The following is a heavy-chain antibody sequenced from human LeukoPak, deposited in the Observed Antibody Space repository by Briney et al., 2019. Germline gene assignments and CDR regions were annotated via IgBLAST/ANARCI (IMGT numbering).Heavy chain of an antibody. CDR1: GFTFRNYD. V-gene: IGHV3-53*01. J-gene: IGHJ4*02. CDR2: IYSGGNT. D-gene: IGHD4-17*01. Sequence: GGSLRLSCADSGFTFRNYDMSWVRQAPGKGLEWVSFIYSGGNTHYSDSVKGRFTISRDNSKNTLYLQMNSLRAEDTAVYYCARRAGEYSHPYDYWGQGTLVTVSS. CDR3: ARRAGEYSHPYDY.